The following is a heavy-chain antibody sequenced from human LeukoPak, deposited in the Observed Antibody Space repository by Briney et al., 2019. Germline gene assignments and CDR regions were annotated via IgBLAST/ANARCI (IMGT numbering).Heavy chain of an antibody. V-gene: IGHV3-30*04. CDR2: ISYDGSNK. D-gene: IGHD6-19*01. Sequence: PGRSLRLSCAASGFTFSSYAMHWVRQAPGKGLEWVAVISYDGSNKYYADSVKGRFTISRDNSKNTLYLQMNSLRAEDTAVYHCARDRSVVQGSGFYYWGQGTLVTVSS. CDR3: ARDRSVVQGSGFYY. J-gene: IGHJ4*02. CDR1: GFTFSSYA.